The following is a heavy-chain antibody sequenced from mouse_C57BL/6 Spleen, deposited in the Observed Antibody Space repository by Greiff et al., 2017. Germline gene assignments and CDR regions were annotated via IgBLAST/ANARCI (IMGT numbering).Heavy chain of an antibody. Sequence: EVMLVESGGGLVQPGGSLSLSCAASGFTFTDYYMSWVRQPPGKALEWLGFIRNKANGYTTEYSASVKGRFTISRDNSQSILYLQMNALRAEDSATYYCARYDSREGAMDYWGQGTSVTVSS. CDR3: ARYDSREGAMDY. V-gene: IGHV7-3*01. CDR1: GFTFTDYY. CDR2: IRNKANGYTT. J-gene: IGHJ4*01.